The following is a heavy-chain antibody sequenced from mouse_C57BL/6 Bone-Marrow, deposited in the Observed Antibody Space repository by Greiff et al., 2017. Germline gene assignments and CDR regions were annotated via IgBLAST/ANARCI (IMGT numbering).Heavy chain of an antibody. Sequence: EVQLQQSGAELVRPGASVKLSCTASGFNIKDDYMHWVKQRPEQGLEWIGWIDPENGDTEYASKFQGKATITADKSSNTAYMQLSSLTSEDTAVSYCTSGGNYPFAYWGQGTLVTVSA. D-gene: IGHD2-1*01. V-gene: IGHV14-4*01. CDR3: TSGGNYPFAY. CDR1: GFNIKDDY. CDR2: IDPENGDT. J-gene: IGHJ3*01.